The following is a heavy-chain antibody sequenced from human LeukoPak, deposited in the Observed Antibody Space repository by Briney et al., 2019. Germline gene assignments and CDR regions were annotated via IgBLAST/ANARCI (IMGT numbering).Heavy chain of an antibody. J-gene: IGHJ6*03. V-gene: IGHV3-48*01. D-gene: IGHD6-6*01. Sequence: GGSLRLSCAGSGFTFNNYAMTWVRQAPGKGLEWVSYISSSSSTRHYADSVKGRFTISRDSAKNSLYLQMSSLSAEDTAVYYCARSNYHEYYDYHMDVWGKGTTVTVSS. CDR3: ARSNYHEYYDYHMDV. CDR1: GFTFNNYA. CDR2: ISSSSSTR.